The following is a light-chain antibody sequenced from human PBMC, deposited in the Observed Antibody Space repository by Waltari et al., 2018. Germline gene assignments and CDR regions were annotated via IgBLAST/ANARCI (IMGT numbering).Light chain of an antibody. Sequence: HSALTQPASVSGSLGQSITLSCTGTISDVGNYDLVSWDQQHPGRAPKLMIHEVYKRPSGIASRFSASKAGATASLTISGLRAEDEADYSCCSYGGPSTPYVFGTGTKVTVL. CDR2: EVY. CDR3: CSYGGPSTPYV. V-gene: IGLV2-23*02. J-gene: IGLJ1*01. CDR1: ISDVGNYDL.